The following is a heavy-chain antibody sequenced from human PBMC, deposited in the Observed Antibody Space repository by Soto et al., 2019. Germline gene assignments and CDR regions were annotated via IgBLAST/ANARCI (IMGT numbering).Heavy chain of an antibody. Sequence: QVQLVQSGAEVKKPGSSVKVSCKASGGTFSSYTISWVRQAPGQGLEWMGRIIPILGIANYAQKFQGRVTITADKSTSTAYMELSRLRSEDTAVYYCARGRKRGYSGYDSFDYWGQGTLVTVSS. J-gene: IGHJ4*02. D-gene: IGHD5-12*01. CDR3: ARGRKRGYSGYDSFDY. CDR1: GGTFSSYT. V-gene: IGHV1-69*02. CDR2: IIPILGIA.